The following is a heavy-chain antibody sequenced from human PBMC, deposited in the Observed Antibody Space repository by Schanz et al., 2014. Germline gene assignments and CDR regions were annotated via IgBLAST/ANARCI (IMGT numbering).Heavy chain of an antibody. J-gene: IGHJ6*02. Sequence: QVQLVQSGAEVKKPGASVKVSCKASGYTFTSYSIHWVRQAPGQGLEWMGWINVGNGNMKYSQKFQGRVTITRDTSLRLPCMELPSLRSEDPALHFRARDLTVDTGYVVHYYYCGMAVSGRGTTDTVS. V-gene: IGHV1-3*01. CDR3: ARDLTVDTGYVVHYYYCGMAV. D-gene: IGHD5-12*01. CDR2: INVGNGNM. CDR1: GYTFTSYS.